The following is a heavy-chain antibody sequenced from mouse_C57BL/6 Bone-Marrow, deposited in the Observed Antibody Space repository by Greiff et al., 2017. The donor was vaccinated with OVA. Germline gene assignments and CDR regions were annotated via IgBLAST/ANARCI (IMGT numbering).Heavy chain of an antibody. V-gene: IGHV1-55*01. Sequence: QVQLQQPGAELVKPGASVKMSCKASGYTFTSYWITWVKQRPGQGLEWIGDIYPGSGSTNYNEKFKSKATLTVDTSSSSAYMQLSSLTSEDSAVYYCARKGQLRLRAWFAYWGQGTLVTVSA. CDR3: ARKGQLRLRAWFAY. J-gene: IGHJ3*01. CDR2: IYPGSGST. D-gene: IGHD3-2*02. CDR1: GYTFTSYW.